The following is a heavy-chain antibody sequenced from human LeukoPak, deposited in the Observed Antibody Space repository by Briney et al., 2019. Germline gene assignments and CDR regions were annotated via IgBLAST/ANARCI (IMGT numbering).Heavy chain of an antibody. D-gene: IGHD1-26*01. CDR2: MNPNSGNT. V-gene: IGHV1-8*02. Sequence: WASVKVSCKASGYTFTSYYMHWVRQATGQGLEWMGWMNPNSGNTGYAQKFQGRVTMTRNTSISTAYMELSSLRSEDTAVYYCARVGTFIVTHDYYGMDVWGQGTTVTVSS. J-gene: IGHJ6*02. CDR3: ARVGTFIVTHDYYGMDV. CDR1: GYTFTSYY.